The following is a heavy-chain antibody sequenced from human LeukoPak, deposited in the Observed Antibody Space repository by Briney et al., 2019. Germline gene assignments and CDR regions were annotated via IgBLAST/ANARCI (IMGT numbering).Heavy chain of an antibody. D-gene: IGHD3-22*01. V-gene: IGHV3-7*01. CDR3: ARDSDSDSSGYLNSYFDY. J-gene: IGHJ4*02. CDR1: GFTFSSYW. Sequence: GGSLRLSCAASGFTFSSYWMSWVRQAPGKGLEWVANIKQDGSNKYYADSVKGRFTISRDNSKNTLYLQMNSLRAEDTAVYYCARDSDSDSSGYLNSYFDYWGQGTLVTVSS. CDR2: IKQDGSNK.